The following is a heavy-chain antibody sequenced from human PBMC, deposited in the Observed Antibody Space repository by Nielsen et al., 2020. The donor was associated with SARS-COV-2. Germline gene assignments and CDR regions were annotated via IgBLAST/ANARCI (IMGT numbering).Heavy chain of an antibody. J-gene: IGHJ4*02. Sequence: GESLKISCAASGFTFSNYGMHWVRQAPGKGLDWVAVMSYDGSDKYYGDSVKGRFTISRDNSKNTLFLHMSRLRADDTALYYSAKAGGKNAGGIIDYWGPGTLVTVSS. CDR1: GFTFSNYG. D-gene: IGHD3-16*01. V-gene: IGHV3-30*18. CDR2: MSYDGSDK. CDR3: AKAGGKNAGGIIDY.